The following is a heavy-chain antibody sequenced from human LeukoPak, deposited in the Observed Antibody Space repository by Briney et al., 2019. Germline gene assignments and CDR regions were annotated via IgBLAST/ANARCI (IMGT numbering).Heavy chain of an antibody. D-gene: IGHD6-19*01. J-gene: IGHJ4*02. CDR1: GFTFSSYS. V-gene: IGHV3-21*01. CDR3: ARDMAVASFDY. CDR2: ITSSSNYI. Sequence: GGSLRLSCAASGFTFSSYSMNWVRQAPGKGLEWVSSITSSSNYIYYADSVKGRFTISRDNAKNSLYLQMNSLRAGDTAVYYCARDMAVASFDYWGQGTLVTVSS.